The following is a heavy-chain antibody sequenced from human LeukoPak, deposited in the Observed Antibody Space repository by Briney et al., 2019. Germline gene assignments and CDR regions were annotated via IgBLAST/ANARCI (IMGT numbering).Heavy chain of an antibody. CDR1: GGSMSSGDYC. CDR3: ARAPLTIFGVVMPFDP. V-gene: IGHV4-30-4*01. CDR2: IYYSGST. Sequence: PSQTLSLTCTVSGGSMSSGDYCWSWIRQPPGKGLEWIGYIYYSGSTYYNPSLKSRVTISVDTSKNQFSLKLSSVTAADTAVYYCARAPLTIFGVVMPFDPWGQGTLVTVSS. J-gene: IGHJ5*02. D-gene: IGHD3-3*01.